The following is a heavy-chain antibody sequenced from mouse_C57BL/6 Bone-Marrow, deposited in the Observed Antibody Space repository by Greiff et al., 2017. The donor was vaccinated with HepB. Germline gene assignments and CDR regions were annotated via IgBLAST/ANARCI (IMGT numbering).Heavy chain of an antibody. J-gene: IGHJ3*01. D-gene: IGHD2-2*01. CDR2: IYPRSGNT. CDR3: ARKLWLRRLFAY. V-gene: IGHV1-81*01. Sequence: QVQLKESGAELARPGASVKLSCKASGYTFTSYGISWVKQRTGQGLEWIGEIYPRSGNTYYNEKFKGKATLTADKSSSTAYMELRSLTSEDSAVYFCARKLWLRRLFAYWGQGTLVTVSA. CDR1: GYTFTSYG.